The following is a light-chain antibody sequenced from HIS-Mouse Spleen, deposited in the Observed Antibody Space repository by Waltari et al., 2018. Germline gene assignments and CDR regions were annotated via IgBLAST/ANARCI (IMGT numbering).Light chain of an antibody. J-gene: IGLJ2*01. V-gene: IGLV2-23*03. Sequence: QSALTQPASVSGSPGQSITISCTGPSSDVGSYNLVPWYQQHPGKAPKPMIYEGSKRPSGVSNRFSGSKSGNTASLTISGLQAEDEADYYCCSYAGSSTFEVFGGGTKLTVL. CDR2: EGS. CDR1: SSDVGSYNL. CDR3: CSYAGSSTFEV.